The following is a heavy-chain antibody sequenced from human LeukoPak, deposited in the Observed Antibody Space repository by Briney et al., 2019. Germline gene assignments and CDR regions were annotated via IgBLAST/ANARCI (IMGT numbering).Heavy chain of an antibody. Sequence: GGSLRLSCAASGFTFSSYSMNWVRQAPGKGLEWVSYISSSSSTIYYADSVKGRFTISRDNAKNSLYLQMNSPRAEDTAVYYCARAGVEYMTTVTTNPYFDYWGQGTLVTVSS. V-gene: IGHV3-48*01. CDR3: ARAGVEYMTTVTTNPYFDY. CDR1: GFTFSSYS. D-gene: IGHD4-17*01. J-gene: IGHJ4*02. CDR2: ISSSSSTI.